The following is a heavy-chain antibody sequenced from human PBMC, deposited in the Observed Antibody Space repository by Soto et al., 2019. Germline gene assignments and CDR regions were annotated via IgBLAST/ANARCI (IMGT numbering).Heavy chain of an antibody. CDR2: IYSGGST. J-gene: IGHJ6*02. Sequence: SLRLSCAASGFTVSSNYMSWVRQAPGKGLEWVSVIYSGGSTYYADSVKGRFTISRDNSKNTLYLQMNSLRAEDTAVYYCARDLRTLYGMDVWGQVTTVTVSS. CDR1: GFTVSSNY. CDR3: ARDLRTLYGMDV. V-gene: IGHV3-53*01.